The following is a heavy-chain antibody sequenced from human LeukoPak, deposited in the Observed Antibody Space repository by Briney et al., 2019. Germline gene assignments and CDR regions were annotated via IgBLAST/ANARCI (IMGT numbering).Heavy chain of an antibody. CDR2: INWNGGST. J-gene: IGHJ5*02. V-gene: IGHV3-20*04. CDR1: GFTFDDYG. Sequence: GGSLRLSCAASGFTFDDYGMSWVRQAPGKGLEWVSGINWNGGSTGYADSVKGRFTISRDNAKNSPYLQMNSLRAEDTALYYCARVKIAYDFWSGYLPFDPWGQGTLVTVSS. D-gene: IGHD3-3*01. CDR3: ARVKIAYDFWSGYLPFDP.